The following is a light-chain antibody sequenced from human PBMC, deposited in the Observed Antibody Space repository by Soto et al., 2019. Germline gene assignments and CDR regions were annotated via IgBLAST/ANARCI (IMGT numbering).Light chain of an antibody. J-gene: IGKJ1*01. CDR2: GIS. Sequence: EVVMTQSPATLSVSPGEGATLSCRASQSVTSNYLAWYQQKPGKAPRLLIHGISNRATGVPDRFSGSGSGTDFTLSISRLEPEDFAVYYCQQYTGSPWTFGQGTKVDIK. CDR1: QSVTSNY. CDR3: QQYTGSPWT. V-gene: IGKV3-20*01.